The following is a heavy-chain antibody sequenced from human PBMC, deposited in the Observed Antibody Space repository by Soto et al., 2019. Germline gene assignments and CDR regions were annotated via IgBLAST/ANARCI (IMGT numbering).Heavy chain of an antibody. D-gene: IGHD3-10*01. J-gene: IGHJ6*02. V-gene: IGHV1-18*01. CDR2: ISAYNGNT. Sequence: SXKVSFTASGYTXTSYGISLVRQAPGQGLEWIGWISAYNGNTNYAQKLQGRVNMTTGTYTSTAYMELRILRSDDTAVYYCARDRRDSMVRGLPQGSEYGMDVWGQGTTGTVSS. CDR3: ARDRRDSMVRGLPQGSEYGMDV. CDR1: GYTXTSYG.